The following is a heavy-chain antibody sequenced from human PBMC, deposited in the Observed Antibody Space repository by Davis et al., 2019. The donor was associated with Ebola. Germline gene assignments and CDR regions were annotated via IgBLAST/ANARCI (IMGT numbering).Heavy chain of an antibody. J-gene: IGHJ4*02. V-gene: IGHV3-7*03. Sequence: PGGSLRLSCAASGFTFSSYWMSWVRQAPGKGLEWVANIKQDGSEKYYVDSVKGRFTISRDNAKNSLYLQMNSLRAEDTAVYCCARDHGVEVSDRWGQGTLVTVSS. CDR2: IKQDGSEK. CDR3: ARDHGVEVSDR. CDR1: GFTFSSYW. D-gene: IGHD2-21*01.